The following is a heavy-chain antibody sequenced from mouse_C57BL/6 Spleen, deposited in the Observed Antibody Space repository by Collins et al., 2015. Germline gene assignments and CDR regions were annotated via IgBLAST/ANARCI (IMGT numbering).Heavy chain of an antibody. Sequence: DVQLQESGPGLVKPSQSLSLTCTVTGYSITSDYAWNWIRQFPGNKLEWMGYISYSGSTSYNPSLKSRISITRDTSKNQFFLQLNSVTTEDTATYYCAREERSSYAWDWYFDVWGAGTTVTVSS. CDR2: ISYSGST. J-gene: IGHJ1*01. D-gene: IGHD6-5*01. CDR3: AREERSSYAWDWYFDV. V-gene: IGHV3-2*02. CDR1: GYSITSDYA.